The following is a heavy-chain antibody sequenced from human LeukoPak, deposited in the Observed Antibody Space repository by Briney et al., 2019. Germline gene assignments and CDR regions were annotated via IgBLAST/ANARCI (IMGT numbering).Heavy chain of an antibody. V-gene: IGHV1-2*02. D-gene: IGHD2-2*01. CDR1: GYTFTGYY. CDR3: ARDWGWYKLLRWFDP. Sequence: ASVKVSCKASGYTFTGYYMHWVRQAPGQGLEWMGWINPNSGGTNYAQKFQGRATLTRDTSISTAYMELSRLTSDDTAVYYCARDWGWYKLLRWFDPWGQGTLVTVSA. CDR2: INPNSGGT. J-gene: IGHJ5*02.